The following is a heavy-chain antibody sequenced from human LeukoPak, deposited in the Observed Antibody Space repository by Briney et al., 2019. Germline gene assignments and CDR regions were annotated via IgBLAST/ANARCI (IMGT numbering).Heavy chain of an antibody. V-gene: IGHV3-11*04. D-gene: IGHD6-13*01. CDR3: ARGVGSNLGDV. J-gene: IGHJ6*04. CDR1: GFTFSDYY. Sequence: GGSLRLSCAASGFTFSDYYMSWIRQAPGKGLEWVSYISSGGSMKYYADSVKGRFTISRDNAKNSLYLEVNSLRVEDTAVYYCARGVGSNLGDVWGKGTTVTVSS. CDR2: ISSGGSMK.